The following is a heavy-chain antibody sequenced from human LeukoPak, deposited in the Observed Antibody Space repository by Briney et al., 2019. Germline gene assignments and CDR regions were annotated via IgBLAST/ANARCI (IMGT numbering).Heavy chain of an antibody. V-gene: IGHV1-2*02. CDR3: ARDRSNYDILTGYYFDY. Sequence: EASVKVSCKASGYTFTGYYMHWVRRAPGQGLEWMGWINPNSGGTNYAQKFQGRVTMTRDTSISTAYMELSRLRSDDTAVYYCARDRSNYDILTGYYFDYWGQGTLVTVSS. J-gene: IGHJ4*02. CDR1: GYTFTGYY. CDR2: INPNSGGT. D-gene: IGHD3-9*01.